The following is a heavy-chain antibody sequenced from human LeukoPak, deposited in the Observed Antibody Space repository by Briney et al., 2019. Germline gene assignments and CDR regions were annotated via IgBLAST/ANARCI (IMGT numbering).Heavy chain of an antibody. CDR3: ARPKPSIVGATWYYFDY. Sequence: NPGGSLRLSCAASGFTFSSYSMNWVRQAPGKGLEWVSSISSSSSYIYYADSVKGRFTISRDNAKNSLYLQMNSLRAEDTAVYYCARPKPSIVGATWYYFDYWGQGTLVTVSS. V-gene: IGHV3-21*01. D-gene: IGHD1-26*01. CDR1: GFTFSSYS. J-gene: IGHJ4*02. CDR2: ISSSSSYI.